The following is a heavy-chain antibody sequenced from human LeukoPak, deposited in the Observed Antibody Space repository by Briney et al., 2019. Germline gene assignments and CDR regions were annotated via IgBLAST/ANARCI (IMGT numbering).Heavy chain of an antibody. D-gene: IGHD6-19*01. Sequence: SETLSLTCTVSGGSISSSSYYWGWIRQPPGKGLEWIGSIYYSGSTYYNPSLKSRVTISVDTSKNQFSLKLSSVTAADTAVYYCARGQQWLVLEYFDYWGQGTLVTVSS. J-gene: IGHJ4*02. V-gene: IGHV4-39*07. CDR3: ARGQQWLVLEYFDY. CDR2: IYYSGST. CDR1: GGSISSSSYY.